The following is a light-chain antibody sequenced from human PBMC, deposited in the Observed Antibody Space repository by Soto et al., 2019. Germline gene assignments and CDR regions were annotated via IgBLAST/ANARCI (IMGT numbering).Light chain of an antibody. J-gene: IGKJ4*01. CDR2: KAS. V-gene: IGKV1-5*03. Sequence: DVQVTQSPAALSASVCDRVTITCLASQTISSWLAWYQQKPGKAPKLLIYKASTLKSGVPSRFSGSGSGTEFTLTISSLQPDDFATYFCQQYDDYPLTFGGGTKVDI. CDR3: QQYDDYPLT. CDR1: QTISSW.